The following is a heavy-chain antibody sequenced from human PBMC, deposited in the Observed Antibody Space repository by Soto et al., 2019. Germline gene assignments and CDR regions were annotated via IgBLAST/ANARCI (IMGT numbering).Heavy chain of an antibody. D-gene: IGHD3-10*01. J-gene: IGHJ5*02. Sequence: SQTLSLTCAISGDSVSSNSAAWNWIRQSPSRGLEWLGRTYYRSKWYNDYAVSVKSRITINPDTSKNQFSLQLISVTAEDTAVYYCARATPLGPGMGWFDPWGQGTLVTVSS. V-gene: IGHV6-1*01. CDR2: TYYRSKWYN. CDR3: ARATPLGPGMGWFDP. CDR1: GDSVSSNSAA.